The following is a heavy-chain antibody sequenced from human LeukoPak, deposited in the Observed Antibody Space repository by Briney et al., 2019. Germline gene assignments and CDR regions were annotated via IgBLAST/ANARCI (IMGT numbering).Heavy chain of an antibody. Sequence: ASVKVSCKASGYTFTDHYMHWVRQAPGQGLEWMGLVSPRDGYTRYAQQFQGRVSMTRDTSTSTVYIELSSLKSEDTAVYYCARAGPYVIDRPHPASIMDVWGQGTTVIVSS. CDR1: GYTFTDHY. J-gene: IGHJ6*02. CDR2: VSPRDGYT. CDR3: ARAGPYVIDRPHPASIMDV. V-gene: IGHV1-46*01. D-gene: IGHD3-10*02.